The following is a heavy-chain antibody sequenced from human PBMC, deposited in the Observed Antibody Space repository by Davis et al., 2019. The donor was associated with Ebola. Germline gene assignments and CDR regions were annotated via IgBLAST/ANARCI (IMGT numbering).Heavy chain of an antibody. CDR3: AREMGDSSFDY. CDR1: GGFVSSGGYS. Sequence: SETLSLTCAVSGGFVSSGGYSWSWIRQPPGKGLEWIGYYYYTGSTYYNPSLKSRVTISVDTSKNQFSLKLSSVTAADTAVYYCAREMGDSSFDYWGQGTLVTVSS. V-gene: IGHV4-61*08. D-gene: IGHD2-21*02. CDR2: YYYTGST. J-gene: IGHJ4*02.